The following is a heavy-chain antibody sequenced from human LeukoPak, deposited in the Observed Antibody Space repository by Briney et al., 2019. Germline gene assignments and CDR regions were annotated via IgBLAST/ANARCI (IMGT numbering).Heavy chain of an antibody. CDR1: GGSISSGGYY. CDR3: ARDSYRAYSSSWYGDYFDY. Sequence: SETLSLTCTVSGGSISSGGYYWSWIRQHPGKGLEWIGYIYYSGSTYYNPSLKSRVTMSVDTSKNQFSLKLSSVTAADTAVYYCARDSYRAYSSSWYGDYFDYWGQGTLVTVSS. V-gene: IGHV4-31*03. CDR2: IYYSGST. D-gene: IGHD6-13*01. J-gene: IGHJ4*02.